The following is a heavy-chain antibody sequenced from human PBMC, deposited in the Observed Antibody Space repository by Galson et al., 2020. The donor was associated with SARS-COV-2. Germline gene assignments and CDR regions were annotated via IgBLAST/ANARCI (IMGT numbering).Heavy chain of an antibody. CDR1: GGSISSGSYY. CDR3: AREGRGSGSYSTYYYYYYMDV. D-gene: IGHD3-10*01. Sequence: SETLSLTCTVSGGSISSGSYYWSWIRQPAGKGLEWIGRIYTSGSTNYNPSLKSRVTISVDTSKNQFSLKLSSVTAADTAVYYCAREGRGSGSYSTYYYYYYMDVWGKGTTVTISS. V-gene: IGHV4-61*02. CDR2: IYTSGST. J-gene: IGHJ6*03.